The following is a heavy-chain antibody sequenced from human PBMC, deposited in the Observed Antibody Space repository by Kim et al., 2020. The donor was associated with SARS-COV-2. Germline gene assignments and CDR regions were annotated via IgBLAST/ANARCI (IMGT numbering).Heavy chain of an antibody. Sequence: GGSLRLSCIASGFTFSTYAMGWVRQAPGKGLEWVSVISGGGSSPSYADSVKGRLTISRDNSKNTLYLQMNSLRADDTAVYYCARLNGEVVANWWDNWFDPWGQGALVTVSS. D-gene: IGHD2-15*01. J-gene: IGHJ5*02. V-gene: IGHV3-23*01. CDR1: GFTFSTYA. CDR3: ARLNGEVVANWWDNWFDP. CDR2: ISGGGSSP.